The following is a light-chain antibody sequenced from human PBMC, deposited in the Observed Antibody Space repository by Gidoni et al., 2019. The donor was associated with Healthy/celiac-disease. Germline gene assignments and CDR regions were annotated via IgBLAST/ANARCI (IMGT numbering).Light chain of an antibody. CDR2: KAS. J-gene: IGKJ5*01. V-gene: IGKV1-5*03. Sequence: DIQITQSPSTLSASVGDSVTITCRASQSISSWLAWYQQKPGKAPKLLIYKASSLESGVPSRFSGSGSGTEFTLSISGLQPDDFATYYCQQYNSYSITFGQGTRLEIK. CDR1: QSISSW. CDR3: QQYNSYSIT.